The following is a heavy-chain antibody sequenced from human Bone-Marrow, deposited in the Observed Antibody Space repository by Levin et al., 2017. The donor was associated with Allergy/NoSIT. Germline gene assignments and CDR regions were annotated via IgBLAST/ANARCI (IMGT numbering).Heavy chain of an antibody. V-gene: IGHV4-38-2*01. CDR3: ARVVRNYNWFDP. J-gene: IGHJ5*02. CDR2: IYHSGST. CDR1: GYSISSGYY. Sequence: SETLSLTCAVSGYSISSGYYWGWIRQPPGKGLEWIGSIYHSGSTYYNPSLKSRVTISVDTSKNQFSLKLSSVTAADTAVYYCARVVRNYNWFDPWGQGTLVTVSS. D-gene: IGHD4-11*01.